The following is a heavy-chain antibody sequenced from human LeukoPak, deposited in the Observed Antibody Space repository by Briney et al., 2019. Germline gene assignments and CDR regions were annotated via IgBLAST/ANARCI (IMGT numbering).Heavy chain of an antibody. D-gene: IGHD6-13*01. Sequence: PSETLSLTCAVYGGSFSGYYWSWIRQPPGKGLEWIGEINHSGSTNYNPSLKSRVTISVDTSKNQFSLKLSSVTAADTAVYYCARGAPAGGTVGYWGQGTLVTVSS. J-gene: IGHJ4*02. CDR3: ARGAPAGGTVGY. CDR2: INHSGST. CDR1: GGSFSGYY. V-gene: IGHV4-34*01.